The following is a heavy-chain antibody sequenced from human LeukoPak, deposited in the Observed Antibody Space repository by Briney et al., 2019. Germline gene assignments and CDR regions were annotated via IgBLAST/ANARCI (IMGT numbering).Heavy chain of an antibody. J-gene: IGHJ5*02. CDR1: GGTFSSYA. V-gene: IGHV1-69*04. D-gene: IGHD3-10*01. CDR2: IIPILGIA. Sequence: SVKVSCKASGGTFSSYAISWVRQAPGQGLEWMGRIIPILGIANYAQKFQGRVTITADKSTSTAYMELSSLRSEDTAVYYCARGKRITMVRGVMGNDWFDPWGQGTLVTVSS. CDR3: ARGKRITMVRGVMGNDWFDP.